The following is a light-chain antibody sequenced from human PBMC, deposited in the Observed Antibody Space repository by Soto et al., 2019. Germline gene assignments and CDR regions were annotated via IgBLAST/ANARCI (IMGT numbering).Light chain of an antibody. J-gene: IGKJ1*01. CDR3: QEYDNWPLWT. Sequence: DIVVTQSPLSLPVTPGEPASISCRSSQSVRSNLAWYQQKPGQAPRLLIYGASTRATGVPARFSGSGSGTEFTLTINSLHSEDFALYYCQEYDNWPLWTFGQGTKVDIK. CDR2: GAS. V-gene: IGKV3-15*01. CDR1: QSVRSN.